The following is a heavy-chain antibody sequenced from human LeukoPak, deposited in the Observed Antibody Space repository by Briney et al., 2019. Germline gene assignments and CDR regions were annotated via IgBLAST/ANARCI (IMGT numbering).Heavy chain of an antibody. CDR2: ISGSGGST. V-gene: IGHV3-23*01. CDR1: GFTFSSYA. J-gene: IGHJ3*02. D-gene: IGHD6-13*01. CDR3: AGIAAGALDAFDI. Sequence: GGSLRLSCAASGFTFSSYAMSWVRQAPEKGLEWVSAISGSGGSTYYADSVKGRFTISRDNSKNTLYLQMNSLRAEDTAVYYCAGIAAGALDAFDIWGQGTMVTVSS.